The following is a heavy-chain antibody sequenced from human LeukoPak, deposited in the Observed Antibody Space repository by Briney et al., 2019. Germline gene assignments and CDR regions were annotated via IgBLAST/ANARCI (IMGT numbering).Heavy chain of an antibody. Sequence: PGGSLRLSCAASGFTFSSYAMSWVRQAPGKGLEWVAVISNDGSDKYCADSVKGRFTISRDNSNKTVYLQMNSLRAEDTAVYYCAKEGRYGDYFDYWGQGTLVTVSS. J-gene: IGHJ4*02. CDR3: AKEGRYGDYFDY. CDR1: GFTFSSYA. CDR2: ISNDGSDK. D-gene: IGHD4/OR15-4a*01. V-gene: IGHV3-30*18.